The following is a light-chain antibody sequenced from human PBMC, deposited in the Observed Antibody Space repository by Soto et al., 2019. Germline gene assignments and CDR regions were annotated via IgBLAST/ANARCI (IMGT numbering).Light chain of an antibody. Sequence: DVQMTQSASSLSPYVGQRVTMTCRASQSISTYLNWYQHKPGKAPKVLIYAVSSLQSGVPSRFSGSGSGTDLTLTITSLQPEDSATYYCQHSYGTPRTFGQGTKVDI. J-gene: IGKJ1*01. CDR2: AVS. V-gene: IGKV1-39*01. CDR1: QSISTY. CDR3: QHSYGTPRT.